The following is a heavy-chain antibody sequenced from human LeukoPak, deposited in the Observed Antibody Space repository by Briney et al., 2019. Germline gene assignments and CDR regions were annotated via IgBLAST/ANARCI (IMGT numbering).Heavy chain of an antibody. J-gene: IGHJ4*02. D-gene: IGHD4-17*01. Sequence: ASVKVSCKASGYTFTGYYMHWVRQAPGQGLEWMGWINPNSGGTNYAQKFQGRVTMTRDTSISTAYMELSRLRSDDTAVYYCARDRDYGDFHFDYWGQGTLVTVSS. CDR2: INPNSGGT. V-gene: IGHV1-2*02. CDR3: ARDRDYGDFHFDY. CDR1: GYTFTGYY.